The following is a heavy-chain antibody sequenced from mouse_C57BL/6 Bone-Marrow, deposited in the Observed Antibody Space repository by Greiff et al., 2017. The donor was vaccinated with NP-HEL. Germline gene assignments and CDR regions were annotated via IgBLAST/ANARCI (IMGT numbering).Heavy chain of an antibody. CDR2: IDPSDSYT. Sequence: QVQLQQPGAELVRPGTSVKLSCKASGYTFTSYWMHWVKQRPGQGLEWIGVIDPSDSYTNYNQKFKGKATLTVDTSSSTAYMQLSSLTSEDSAVYCGARVATMVKWFAYWGQGTLVTVSA. D-gene: IGHD2-2*01. J-gene: IGHJ3*01. CDR1: GYTFTSYW. CDR3: ARVATMVKWFAY. V-gene: IGHV1-59*01.